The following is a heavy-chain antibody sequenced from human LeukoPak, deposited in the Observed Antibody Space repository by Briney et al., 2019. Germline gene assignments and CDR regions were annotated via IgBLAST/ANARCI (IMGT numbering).Heavy chain of an antibody. CDR3: ARDPAIATHNGWFDP. J-gene: IGHJ5*02. V-gene: IGHV1-2*02. CDR2: INPNSGGT. Sequence: ASVKVSCKASRYTFTGYYMHWVRQAPGQGLEWMGWINPNSGGTNYAQKFQGRVTMTRDTSISTAYMELSRLRSDDTAVYYCARDPAIATHNGWFDPWGQGTLVTVSS. D-gene: IGHD6-13*01. CDR1: RYTFTGYY.